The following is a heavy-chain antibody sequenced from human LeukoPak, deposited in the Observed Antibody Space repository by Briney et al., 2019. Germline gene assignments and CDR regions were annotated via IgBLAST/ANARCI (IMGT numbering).Heavy chain of an antibody. CDR1: GYTFTSYD. J-gene: IGHJ6*03. D-gene: IGHD3-3*01. V-gene: IGHV1-8*03. CDR2: MNPNSGNT. CDR3: ARGLGPIFGVVIRLAYYYMDV. Sequence: ASVKVSCKASGYTFTSYDINWVRQATGQGLEWMGWMNPNSGNTGYAQKFQGRVTITRNTYISTAYMELSSLRSEDTAVYYCARGLGPIFGVVIRLAYYYMDVWGKGTTVTVSS.